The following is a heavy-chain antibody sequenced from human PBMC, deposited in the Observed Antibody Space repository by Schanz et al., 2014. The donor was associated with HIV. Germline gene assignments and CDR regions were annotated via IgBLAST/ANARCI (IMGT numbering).Heavy chain of an antibody. CDR1: GFTVSSNY. D-gene: IGHD3-22*01. Sequence: EVQLVESGGGLIQPGGSLRLSCAASGFTVSSNYMSWVRQAPGKGLEWVSGISGSGGNTYYADSVKGRFSISRDNSKNTLYLQMISLRADDTAVYYCAKGRGTYSSGYYDPPDYWGQGTLVTVSP. CDR3: AKGRGTYSSGYYDPPDY. J-gene: IGHJ4*02. V-gene: IGHV3-53*01. CDR2: ISGSGGNT.